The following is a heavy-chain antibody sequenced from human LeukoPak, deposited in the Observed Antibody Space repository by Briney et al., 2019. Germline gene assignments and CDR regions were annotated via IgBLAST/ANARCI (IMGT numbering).Heavy chain of an antibody. V-gene: IGHV3-21*01. Sequence: GGSLRLSCAASGFTFSSYSMNWVRQAPGKGLEWVSSISSSSSYIYYADSVKGRFTISRDNAKKSLYLQMNSLRVEDTAIYYCVKVAKYYYGSETYYFFEHWGQGTPVTASS. CDR1: GFTFSSYS. J-gene: IGHJ4*02. CDR2: ISSSSSYI. D-gene: IGHD3-10*01. CDR3: VKVAKYYYGSETYYFFEH.